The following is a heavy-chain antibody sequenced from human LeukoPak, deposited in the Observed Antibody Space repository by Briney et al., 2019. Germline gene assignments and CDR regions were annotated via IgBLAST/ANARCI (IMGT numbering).Heavy chain of an antibody. V-gene: IGHV1-18*01. CDR2: ISGYNGKT. CDR1: GYTFNTYG. CDR3: ARQLPAYSGAFDI. D-gene: IGHD5-12*01. J-gene: IGHJ3*02. Sequence: ASVKVSCKASGYTFNTYGITWVRQAPGQGLEWMGWISGYNGKTKYAQKLQDRVTMTTDTSTTTAYMELRSLRSDDTAVYYCARQLPAYSGAFDIWGQGTMVTVSS.